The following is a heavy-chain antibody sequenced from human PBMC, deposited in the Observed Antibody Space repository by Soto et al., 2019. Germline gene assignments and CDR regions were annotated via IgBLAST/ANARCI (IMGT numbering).Heavy chain of an antibody. D-gene: IGHD3-3*01. Sequence: SVKVSCKASGGTFSSYASSWVRQAPGQGLEWMGGIIPIFGTANYAQKFQGRVTITADESTSTAYMELSSLRSEDTAVYYCARSIFGVVTTTPTYGMDVWGQGTTVTVSS. V-gene: IGHV1-69*13. CDR1: GGTFSSYA. CDR3: ARSIFGVVTTTPTYGMDV. J-gene: IGHJ6*02. CDR2: IIPIFGTA.